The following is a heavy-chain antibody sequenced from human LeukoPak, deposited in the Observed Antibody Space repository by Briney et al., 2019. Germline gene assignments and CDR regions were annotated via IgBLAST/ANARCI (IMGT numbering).Heavy chain of an antibody. V-gene: IGHV4-34*01. CDR1: GGSFSGYY. D-gene: IGHD6-13*01. CDR2: INHSGGT. CDR3: ARVTTKKQLVPRSYWYFDL. Sequence: SETLSLTCAVYGGSFSGYYWSWIRQPPGKGLEWIGEINHSGGTNYNPSLKSRVTISVDTSKNQFSLKLSSVTAADTAVYYCARVTTKKQLVPRSYWYFDLWGRGTLVTVSS. J-gene: IGHJ2*01.